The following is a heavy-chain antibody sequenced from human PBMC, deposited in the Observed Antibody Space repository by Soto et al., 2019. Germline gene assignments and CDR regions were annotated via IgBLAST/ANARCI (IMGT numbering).Heavy chain of an antibody. J-gene: IGHJ5*02. Sequence: SETLSLTCTFSGGSISSGGYYWSWIRQHPGKGLEWIGYIYYSGSTYYNPSLKSRVTISVDTSKNQFSLKLSSVTAADTAVYYLAEGEAAGTNWFDPGGQEPLVPVSS. D-gene: IGHD6-13*01. V-gene: IGHV4-31*03. CDR3: AEGEAAGTNWFDP. CDR2: IYYSGST. CDR1: GGSISSGGYY.